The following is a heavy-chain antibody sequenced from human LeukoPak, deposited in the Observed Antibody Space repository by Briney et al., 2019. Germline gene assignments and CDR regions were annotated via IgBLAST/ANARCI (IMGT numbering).Heavy chain of an antibody. Sequence: GGSLRLSCAASGFTFSSYEMNWVRQAPGKGLEWVSGISWNSGSIGYADSVKGRFTISRDNAKNSLYLQMNSLRAEDTALYYCAKDARALQWGNWFDPWGQGTLVTVSS. J-gene: IGHJ5*02. CDR1: GFTFSSYE. CDR3: AKDARALQWGNWFDP. CDR2: ISWNSGSI. D-gene: IGHD1-26*01. V-gene: IGHV3-9*01.